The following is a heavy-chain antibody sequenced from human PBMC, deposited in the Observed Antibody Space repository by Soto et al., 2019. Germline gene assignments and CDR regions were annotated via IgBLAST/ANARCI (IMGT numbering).Heavy chain of an antibody. J-gene: IGHJ4*02. CDR2: ISSSSSYI. CDR1: GFTFSSYS. Sequence: PGGSLRLSCAASGFTFSSYSMNWVRQAPGKGLEWVSSISSSSSYIYYADSVKGRFTISRDNAKNSLYLQMNSLRAEDTAVYYCARADSTTGTKTVDYRGQGTLVTVSS. CDR3: ARADSTTGTKTVDY. V-gene: IGHV3-21*01. D-gene: IGHD1-1*01.